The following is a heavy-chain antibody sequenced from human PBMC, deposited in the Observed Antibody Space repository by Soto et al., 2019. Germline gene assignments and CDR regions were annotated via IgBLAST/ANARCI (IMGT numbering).Heavy chain of an antibody. D-gene: IGHD2-15*01. Sequence: EVQLVESGGGLVQPGGSLRLSCAASGFTFSSYWMSWVRQAPGKGLEWVANIKQDGSEKYYVDSVKGRFTISRDNAKTPLYMQMNNLSAEDTGVYYCARQKLLLFGSDAFDIWGQGTMVTVSS. CDR1: GFTFSSYW. CDR2: IKQDGSEK. J-gene: IGHJ3*02. V-gene: IGHV3-7*01. CDR3: ARQKLLLFGSDAFDI.